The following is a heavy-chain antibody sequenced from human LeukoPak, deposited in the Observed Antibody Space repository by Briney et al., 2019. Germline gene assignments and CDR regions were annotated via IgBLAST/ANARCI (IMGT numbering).Heavy chain of an antibody. Sequence: GGSLRLSCAASGFTFSSYSMNWVRQAPGKGLEWVSSISSSSSYIYYANSEKGRFTISRDNAKNSLYLQMNSLRAEDTAVYYCARASYSGADYWGQGTLVTVSS. CDR3: ARASYSGADY. CDR1: GFTFSSYS. V-gene: IGHV3-21*01. D-gene: IGHD1-26*01. CDR2: ISSSSSYI. J-gene: IGHJ4*02.